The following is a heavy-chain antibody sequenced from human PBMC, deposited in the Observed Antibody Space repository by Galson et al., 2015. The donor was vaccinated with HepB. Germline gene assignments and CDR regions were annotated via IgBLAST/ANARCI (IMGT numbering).Heavy chain of an antibody. J-gene: IGHJ4*02. CDR2: TYYRSKWYY. Sequence: CAISGDSVSSGSGAWNWIRQSPSRGLEWLGRTYYRSKWYYDYAVSVKSRITINPDTSKNQFSLQLNSVTPEDTAVYYCARRAFSGYSDGFFDYWGQGTLVTVSS. CDR3: ARRAFSGYSDGFFDY. D-gene: IGHD5-12*01. V-gene: IGHV6-1*01. CDR1: GDSVSSGSGA.